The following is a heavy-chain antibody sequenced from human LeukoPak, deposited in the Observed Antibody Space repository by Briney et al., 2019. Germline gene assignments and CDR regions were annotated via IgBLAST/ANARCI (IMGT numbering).Heavy chain of an antibody. D-gene: IGHD4-17*01. J-gene: IGHJ5*02. Sequence: GRSLRLSCAASGFSFSLYGMHWVRQAPGKGLEWVAVISFDGNDKFYADSVKGRFTISRDDSTNTLYLQMNSLRPEDAAVYYCARLSAYGDYNNNCFDPWGQGALVTVSS. CDR1: GFSFSLYG. CDR2: ISFDGNDK. V-gene: IGHV3-30*03. CDR3: ARLSAYGDYNNNCFDP.